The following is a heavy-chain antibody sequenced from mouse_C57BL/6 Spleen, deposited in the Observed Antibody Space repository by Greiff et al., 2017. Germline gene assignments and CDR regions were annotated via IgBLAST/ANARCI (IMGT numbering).Heavy chain of an antibody. CDR1: GYTFTSYW. Sequence: QVQLQQPGAELVKPGASVKLSCKASGYTFTSYWITWVKQRPGQGLEWIGDIYPGSGSTNYNEKFKSKATLTVDTSSSTAYLQLSSLTSEDSAVYDCARRDYYESAGAWFAYWGQGTLVTVSA. D-gene: IGHD2-4*01. V-gene: IGHV1-55*01. CDR2: IYPGSGST. J-gene: IGHJ3*01. CDR3: ARRDYYESAGAWFAY.